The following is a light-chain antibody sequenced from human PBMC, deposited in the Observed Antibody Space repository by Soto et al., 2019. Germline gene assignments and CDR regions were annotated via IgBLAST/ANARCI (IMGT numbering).Light chain of an antibody. CDR1: QILSSW. CDR3: QQSYSFPLS. CDR2: DAS. J-gene: IGKJ4*01. Sequence: DIQLTQSPSTLSASLGDTVTITCRASQILSSWAWYQQRPGKAPKLLIYDASTLKSGVPPRFSGSGSGTDFTLTISSLQPEDFATYYCQQSYSFPLSFAGGTKVDIK. V-gene: IGKV1-39*01.